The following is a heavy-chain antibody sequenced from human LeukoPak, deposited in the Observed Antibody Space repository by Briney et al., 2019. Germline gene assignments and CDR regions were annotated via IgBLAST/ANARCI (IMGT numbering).Heavy chain of an antibody. CDR3: ARDTYYYDSSGYYYREYMDV. V-gene: IGHV4-59*12. D-gene: IGHD3-22*01. CDR1: GGSFSGYY. CDR2: IYYSGST. J-gene: IGHJ6*03. Sequence: SETLSLTCAVYGGSFSGYYWSWIRQPPGKGLEWIGYIYYSGSTNYNPSLKSRVTISVDTSKNQFSLKLSSVTAADTAVYYCARDTYYYDSSGYYYREYMDVWGKGTTVTVSS.